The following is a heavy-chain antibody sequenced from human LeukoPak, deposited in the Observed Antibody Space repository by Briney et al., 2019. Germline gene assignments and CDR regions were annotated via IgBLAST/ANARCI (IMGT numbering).Heavy chain of an antibody. J-gene: IGHJ5*02. Sequence: SETLSLTCTVSGGSISSYYRSWIRQPPGKGLEWIGYIYYSGSTNYNPSLKSRVTISVDTSKNQFSLKLSSVTAADTAVYYCARVGVDPWGQGTLVTVSS. D-gene: IGHD2-8*01. V-gene: IGHV4-59*08. CDR1: GGSISSYY. CDR2: IYYSGST. CDR3: ARVGVDP.